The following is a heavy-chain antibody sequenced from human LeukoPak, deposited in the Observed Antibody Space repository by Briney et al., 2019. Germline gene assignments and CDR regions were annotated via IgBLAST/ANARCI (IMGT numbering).Heavy chain of an antibody. D-gene: IGHD1-26*01. CDR3: ATETIVGATTDFDY. CDR2: FDPEDGET. CDR1: GYTLTELS. J-gene: IGHJ4*02. Sequence: ASVKVSCTVSGYTLTELSMHWVRQAPGKGLEWMGGFDPEDGETIYAQKFQGRVTMTEDTSTDTAYMELSSLRSEDTAVYYCATETIVGATTDFDYWGQGTLVTVSS. V-gene: IGHV1-24*01.